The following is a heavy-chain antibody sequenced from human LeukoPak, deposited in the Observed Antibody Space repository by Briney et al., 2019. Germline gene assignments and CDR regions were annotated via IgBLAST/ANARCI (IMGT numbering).Heavy chain of an antibody. Sequence: SETLSLTCTVSGGSISSSSYYWGWIRQPPGKGLEWIGNIYYSGSTYYNPSLKSRVTISVDTSKNQFSLKLTSVTAADTAVYYCARSGGNSGLYWGQGTLVTVSS. J-gene: IGHJ4*02. D-gene: IGHD4-23*01. V-gene: IGHV4-39*07. CDR2: IYYSGST. CDR1: GGSISSSSYY. CDR3: ARSGGNSGLY.